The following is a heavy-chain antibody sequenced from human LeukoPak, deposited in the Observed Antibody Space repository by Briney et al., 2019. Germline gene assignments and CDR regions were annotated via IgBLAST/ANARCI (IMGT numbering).Heavy chain of an antibody. V-gene: IGHV4-34*01. D-gene: IGHD6-13*01. Sequence: SETLSLTCAVYGGSFSGYYWSWIRQPPGKGLEWIGEINHSGSTNYNPSLKSRVTISVDTSKNQFSLMLSSVTAADTAVYYCARSLQIIAAGYNWFDPWGQGTLVTVSS. CDR3: ARSLQIIAAGYNWFDP. J-gene: IGHJ5*02. CDR1: GGSFSGYY. CDR2: INHSGST.